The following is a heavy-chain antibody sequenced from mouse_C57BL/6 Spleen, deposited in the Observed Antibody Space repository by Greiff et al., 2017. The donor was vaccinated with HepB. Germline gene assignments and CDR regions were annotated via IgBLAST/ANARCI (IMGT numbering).Heavy chain of an antibody. V-gene: IGHV5-6*01. CDR3: ARHPTRYFDV. D-gene: IGHD2-10*01. Sequence: EVKLVESGGDLVKPGGSLKLSCAASGFTFSSYGMSWVRQTPDKRLEWVATISSGGSYTYYPDSVKGRFTISRDNAKNTLYLQMSSLKSEDTAMYYCARHPTRYFDVWGTGTTVTVSS. J-gene: IGHJ1*03. CDR2: ISSGGSYT. CDR1: GFTFSSYG.